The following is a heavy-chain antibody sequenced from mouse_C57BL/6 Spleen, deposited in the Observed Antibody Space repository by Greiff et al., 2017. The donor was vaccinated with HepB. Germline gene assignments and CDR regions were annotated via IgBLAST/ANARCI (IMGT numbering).Heavy chain of an antibody. CDR3: ARAIYYYYFDY. CDR1: GYSITSGYY. Sequence: EVKVEESGPGLVKPSQSLSLTCSVTGYSITSGYYWNWIRQFPGNKLEWMGYISYDGSNNYNPSLKNRISITRDTSKNQFFLKLNSVTTEDTATYYCARAIYYYYFDYWGQGTTLTVSS. D-gene: IGHD1-1*01. J-gene: IGHJ2*01. CDR2: ISYDGSN. V-gene: IGHV3-6*01.